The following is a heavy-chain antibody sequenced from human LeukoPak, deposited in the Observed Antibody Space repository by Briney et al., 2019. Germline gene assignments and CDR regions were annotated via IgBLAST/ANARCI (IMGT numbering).Heavy chain of an antibody. V-gene: IGHV4-59*08. CDR1: GVSISSYY. Sequence: TSETLSLTCTVSGVSISSYYWSWIRQPPGKGLEWIGYIYYSGSTNYNPSLKSRVTISIDTSKNQFSLKLSSVTAADTAVYYCATIDPSRSGYYFDYWGQGTLVTVSS. D-gene: IGHD3-22*01. CDR2: IYYSGST. J-gene: IGHJ4*02. CDR3: ATIDPSRSGYYFDY.